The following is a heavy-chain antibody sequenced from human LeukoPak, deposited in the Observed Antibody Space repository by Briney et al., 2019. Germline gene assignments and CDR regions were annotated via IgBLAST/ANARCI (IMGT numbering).Heavy chain of an antibody. J-gene: IGHJ5*02. D-gene: IGHD6-13*01. CDR1: GYTFTGYY. CDR3: ARAASSSRKKWFDP. V-gene: IGHV1-2*02. CDR2: INPNSGGT. Sequence: ASVKVSCKASGYTFTGYYMHWVRQAPGQGLEWMGWINPNSGGTNYAQEFQGRVTMTRDTSISTAYMELSRLRSDDTAVYYCARAASSSRKKWFDPWGQGTLVTVSS.